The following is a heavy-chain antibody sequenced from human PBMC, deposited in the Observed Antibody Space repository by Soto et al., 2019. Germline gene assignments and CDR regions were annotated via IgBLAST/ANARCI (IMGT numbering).Heavy chain of an antibody. D-gene: IGHD6-19*01. CDR3: ARQGGWVYFDY. Sequence: PSETLSLTCAVYGGSFSGYYWSWIRQPPGKGLEWIGEINHSGSTNYNPSLKSRVTISVDTSKNQFSLKLSSVTAADTAVYYCARQGGWVYFDYWGQGTLVTVSS. CDR2: INHSGST. CDR1: GGSFSGYY. J-gene: IGHJ4*02. V-gene: IGHV4-34*01.